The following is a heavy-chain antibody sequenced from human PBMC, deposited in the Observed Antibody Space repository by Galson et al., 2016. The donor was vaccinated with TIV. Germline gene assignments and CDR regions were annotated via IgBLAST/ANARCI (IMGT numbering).Heavy chain of an antibody. D-gene: IGHD6-19*01. Sequence: LRLSCAASGFTFRSYGMHWVRQAPGKGLEWVATISNDGSNKYYADSVKGRFTISRDNSKNTLYLQMNRLRAEDTAVYYCAKDDAVSGGYLQHWGQGTLVTVSS. V-gene: IGHV3-30*18. CDR1: GFTFRSYG. CDR2: ISNDGSNK. J-gene: IGHJ1*01. CDR3: AKDDAVSGGYLQH.